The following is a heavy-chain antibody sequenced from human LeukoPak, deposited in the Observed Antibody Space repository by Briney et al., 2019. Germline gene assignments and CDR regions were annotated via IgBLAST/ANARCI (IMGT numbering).Heavy chain of an antibody. J-gene: IGHJ4*02. CDR1: GFTFSSYG. V-gene: IGHV3-33*01. Sequence: EGSLRLSCAASGFTFSSYGMHWVRQAPGKGLEWVAVIWYDGSNKYYADSVKGRFTISRDNSKNTLYLQMNSLRAEDTAVYYCARTPQWLGSYYFDYWGQGTLVTVSS. D-gene: IGHD6-19*01. CDR2: IWYDGSNK. CDR3: ARTPQWLGSYYFDY.